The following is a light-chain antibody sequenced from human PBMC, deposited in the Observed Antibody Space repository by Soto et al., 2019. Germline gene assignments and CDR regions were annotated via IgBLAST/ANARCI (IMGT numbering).Light chain of an antibody. CDR2: WAS. V-gene: IGKV4-1*01. CDR1: QSVLYSSNNKNY. Sequence: DIVMTQSPDSLAVSLGERATINCKSSQSVLYSSNNKNYLAWYQQRPGQPPKLLIYWASTRESGVPDRLSASGSWTDFNPANRSLQAEDGAVYYCQQYYTTLLYFGGGTKVEIK. CDR3: QQYYTTLLY. J-gene: IGKJ4*01.